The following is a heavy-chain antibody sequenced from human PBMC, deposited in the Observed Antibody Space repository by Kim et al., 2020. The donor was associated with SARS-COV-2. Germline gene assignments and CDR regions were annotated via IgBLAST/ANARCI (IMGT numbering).Heavy chain of an antibody. CDR3: AKDSLALRLGELSTFDY. D-gene: IGHD3-16*02. V-gene: IGHV3-23*01. J-gene: IGHJ4*02. Sequence: VKGRFTISRDNAKNTLYLQMNSLRAEDTAVYYCAKDSLALRLGELSTFDYWGQGTLVTVSS.